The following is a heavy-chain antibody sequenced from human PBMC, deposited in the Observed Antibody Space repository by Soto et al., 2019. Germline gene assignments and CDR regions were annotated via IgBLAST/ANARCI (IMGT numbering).Heavy chain of an antibody. CDR3: ARKVTLYDMPYGMDV. CDR1: GGTFSSYA. Sequence: ASVKVSCKASGGTFSSYAISWVRQAPGQGLEWMGGIIPIFGTANYAQKFQGRVTITADESTSTAYMELSSLRSEDTAVYYCARKVTLYDMPYGMDVWGQGTKVTV. J-gene: IGHJ6*02. D-gene: IGHD3-9*01. V-gene: IGHV1-69*13. CDR2: IIPIFGTA.